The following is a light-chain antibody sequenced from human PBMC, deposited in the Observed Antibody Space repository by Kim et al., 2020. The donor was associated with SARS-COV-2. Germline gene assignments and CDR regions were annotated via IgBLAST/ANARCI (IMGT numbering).Light chain of an antibody. CDR1: QSVSSN. CDR3: QQYNNWPPWT. V-gene: IGKV3-15*01. J-gene: IGKJ1*01. CDR2: GAS. Sequence: SPGETATLSCWASQSVSSNLAWYQQKPGQPPRLLIYGASTRATGVPGRFSGSGSGTEFTLTISSLQSEDFAVYFCQQYNNWPPWTCGQGTKVDIK.